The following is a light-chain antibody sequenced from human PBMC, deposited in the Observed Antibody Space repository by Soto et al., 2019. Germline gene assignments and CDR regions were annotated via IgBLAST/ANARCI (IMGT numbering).Light chain of an antibody. CDR2: EVN. CDR3: SLYISGSTYV. V-gene: IGLV2-18*01. J-gene: IGLJ1*01. Sequence: QSVLTQPPSVSGPPGQSVTISCTGTSSDVGSYNRLSWYQQPPGTAPKLIMYEVNTRPSGVPDRFSGSKSGSTASLTISGLQAEDEADYYCSLYISGSTYVFGTGTKGTVL. CDR1: SSDVGSYNR.